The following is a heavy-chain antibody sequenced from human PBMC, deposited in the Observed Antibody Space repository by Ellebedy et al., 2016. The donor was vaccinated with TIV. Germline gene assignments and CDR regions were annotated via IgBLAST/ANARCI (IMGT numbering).Heavy chain of an antibody. V-gene: IGHV1-69*13. Sequence: ASVKVSCXASGGTFSSYAISWVRQAPGQGLEWMGGIIVIYGTANYAQKFQGRVTITADESTSTAYMELSSLRSDDTAVYYCARVGTTGYYYMDVWGKGTTVTVSS. CDR2: IIVIYGTA. CDR3: ARVGTTGYYYMDV. CDR1: GGTFSSYA. J-gene: IGHJ6*03. D-gene: IGHD1-7*01.